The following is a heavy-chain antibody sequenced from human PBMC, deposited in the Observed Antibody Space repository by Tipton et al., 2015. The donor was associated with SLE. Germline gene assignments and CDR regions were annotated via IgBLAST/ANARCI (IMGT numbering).Heavy chain of an antibody. D-gene: IGHD6-13*01. Sequence: LRLSCTVSGGSISSYYWSWIRQPAGKGLEWIGRIYTSGSTNYNPSLKSRVTMSVDTSKNQFSLKLSSVTAADTAVYYCARGPYSSTGGDYWGQGTLVTVSS. V-gene: IGHV4-4*07. J-gene: IGHJ4*02. CDR1: GGSISSYY. CDR2: IYTSGST. CDR3: ARGPYSSTGGDY.